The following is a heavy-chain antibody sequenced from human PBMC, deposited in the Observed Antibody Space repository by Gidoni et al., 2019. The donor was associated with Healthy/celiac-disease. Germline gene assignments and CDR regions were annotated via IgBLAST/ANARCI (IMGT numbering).Heavy chain of an antibody. Sequence: QVQLVQSGAEVKKPGASVKVSCKVSGYTLTELSMHWVRQAPGKGLEWMGGFDPEDGETIYAQKFQGRVTMTEDTSTDTAYMELSSLRSEDTAVYYCATDFSRQLVTGSPFYYYYGMDVWGQGTTVTVSS. J-gene: IGHJ6*02. CDR2: FDPEDGET. V-gene: IGHV1-24*01. CDR1: GYTLTELS. CDR3: ATDFSRQLVTGSPFYYYYGMDV. D-gene: IGHD6-6*01.